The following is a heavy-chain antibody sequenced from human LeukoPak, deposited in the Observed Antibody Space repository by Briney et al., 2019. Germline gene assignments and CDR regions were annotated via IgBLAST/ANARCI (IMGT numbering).Heavy chain of an antibody. V-gene: IGHV4-34*01. CDR2: INHSGST. J-gene: IGHJ3*02. CDR3: AGRFCSGGTCYRNDAFDI. Sequence: SETLSLTCAVYAGSFSGYYWSWIRQPPGKGLEWIGEINHSGSTNYNPSLRSRVTISVDTSKNQFSLKLSSLTAADTAVYYCAGRFCSGGTCYRNDAFDIWGQGTMVTVSS. CDR1: AGSFSGYY. D-gene: IGHD2-15*01.